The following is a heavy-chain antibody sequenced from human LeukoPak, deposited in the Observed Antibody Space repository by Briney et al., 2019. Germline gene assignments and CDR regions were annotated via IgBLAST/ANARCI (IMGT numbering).Heavy chain of an antibody. Sequence: PGGSLRLSCEASGFTFTTYWMHWVRQAPGKRLVWVSSINTDGRTTNYADSVRGRFTISRDNAKNSLYLQMNSLRAEDTAVYYCARDISYCGGDCAPYYFDYWGQGTLVTVSS. CDR2: INTDGRTT. D-gene: IGHD2-21*02. CDR3: ARDISYCGGDCAPYYFDY. V-gene: IGHV3-74*01. J-gene: IGHJ4*02. CDR1: GFTFTTYW.